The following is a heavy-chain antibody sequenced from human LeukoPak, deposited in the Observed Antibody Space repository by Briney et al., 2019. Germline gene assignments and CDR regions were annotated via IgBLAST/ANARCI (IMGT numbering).Heavy chain of an antibody. D-gene: IGHD5-18*01. CDR1: GGSFSGYY. CDR2: INHSGST. Sequence: SETLSLTCAVYGGSFSGYYWSWIRQPPGKGLEWIGEINHSGSTNYNPSLKSRVTISVDTSKNQFSLKLSSVTAADTAVCYCARGGQLWIRGLDYWGQGTLVTVSS. V-gene: IGHV4-34*01. J-gene: IGHJ4*02. CDR3: ARGGQLWIRGLDY.